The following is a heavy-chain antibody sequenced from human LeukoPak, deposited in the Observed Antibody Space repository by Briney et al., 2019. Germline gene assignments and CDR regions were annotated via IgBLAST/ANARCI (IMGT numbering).Heavy chain of an antibody. V-gene: IGHV4-59*01. J-gene: IGHJ5*02. CDR1: GGSISNYY. CDR3: ARSAYSSGRYGGVNWFDP. D-gene: IGHD6-19*01. CDR2: IYYSGST. Sequence: PSETLSLTCTVSGGSISNYYWSWIRQPPGKGLEWIGYIYYSGSTNYNPSLKSRVTISVDTSKNQFSLKLSSVTAADTAVYYCARSAYSSGRYGGVNWFDPWGQGTLVTVSS.